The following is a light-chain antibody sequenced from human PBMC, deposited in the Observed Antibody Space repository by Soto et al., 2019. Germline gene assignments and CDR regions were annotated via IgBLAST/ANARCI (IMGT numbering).Light chain of an antibody. CDR1: SSDVGAYNR. Sequence: SGLTQPASVSGSPGQSITISCTGTSSDVGAYNRVSWYQQHAGKAPKLMIYEVSNRPSGVSNRFSGSKSGNTASLTISGLQAEDEADYYCLSYTTSSSYVFGTGTKVTVL. J-gene: IGLJ1*01. CDR3: LSYTTSSSYV. V-gene: IGLV2-14*01. CDR2: EVS.